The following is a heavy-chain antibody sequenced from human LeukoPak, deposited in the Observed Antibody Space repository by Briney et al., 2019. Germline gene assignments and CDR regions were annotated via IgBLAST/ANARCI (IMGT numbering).Heavy chain of an antibody. CDR3: AKDRWYCSGGSCAYFDS. D-gene: IGHD2-15*01. Sequence: GGSLRLSCAASGFTFSAYGMHSVRQAPGKGLEWVAVISYDGSNKYYVDSVKGRFTISRDNSKNTLYLQMNSLGAEDTAVCYCAKDRWYCSGGSCAYFDSWGQGTLVTVSS. V-gene: IGHV3-30*18. CDR1: GFTFSAYG. J-gene: IGHJ4*02. CDR2: ISYDGSNK.